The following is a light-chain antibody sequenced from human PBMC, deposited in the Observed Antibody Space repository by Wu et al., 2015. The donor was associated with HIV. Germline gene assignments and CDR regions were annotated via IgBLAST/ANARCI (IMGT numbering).Light chain of an antibody. V-gene: IGKV3-11*01. CDR3: QQYNSWPLT. J-gene: IGKJ4*01. CDR2: DTS. Sequence: EIVLTQSPATLSLSPGERATLSCRASQSISGYLAWFQQKPGQAPRLLIYDTSNRATGIPVRFSGSGSGTDFTLTISSIQSEDFAVYYCQQYNSWPLTFGGGTKVEIK. CDR1: QSISGY.